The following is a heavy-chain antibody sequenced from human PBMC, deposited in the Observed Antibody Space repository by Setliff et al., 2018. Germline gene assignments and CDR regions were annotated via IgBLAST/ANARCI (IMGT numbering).Heavy chain of an antibody. D-gene: IGHD3-3*01. J-gene: IGHJ4*02. Sequence: ASVKVSCKASGYSFNSYGISWVRQAPGQGLEWVGWISAYNGDTNYAQKIQGRVTMTTDTSTTTAYMELRSLRSDDAAVYYCARGRDFWSGYFVYWGQGTRVTVS. CDR1: GYSFNSYG. V-gene: IGHV1-18*04. CDR3: ARGRDFWSGYFVY. CDR2: ISAYNGDT.